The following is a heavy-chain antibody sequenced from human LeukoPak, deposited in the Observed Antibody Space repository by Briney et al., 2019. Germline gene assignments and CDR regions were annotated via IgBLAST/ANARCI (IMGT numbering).Heavy chain of an antibody. V-gene: IGHV1-18*01. CDR3: ARDSPVDYDFWSGYPNLYYGMDV. J-gene: IGHJ6*02. D-gene: IGHD3-3*01. CDR1: GYTFTSYG. CDR2: ISPYNGNT. Sequence: ASVKVSCKASGYTFTSYGISWVRQAPGQGLEWMGWISPYNGNTNYAQKLQGRVTMTTDTSTSTAYMELRSLRSDDTAVYYCARDSPVDYDFWSGYPNLYYGMDVWGQGTTVTVSS.